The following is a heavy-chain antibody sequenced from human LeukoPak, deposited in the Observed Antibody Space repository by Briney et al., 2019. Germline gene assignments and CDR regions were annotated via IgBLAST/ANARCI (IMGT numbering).Heavy chain of an antibody. CDR1: GFTFGSYA. CDR3: AKVGNNWDFDY. D-gene: IGHD1-1*01. CDR2: ISYDGSNK. V-gene: IGHV3-30*18. Sequence: GRSLRLSCAASGFTFGSYAMHWVRQAPGKGLEWVALISYDGSNKYYADSVKGRFIVSRDNSKNTLYLQMNSLRAEDTAVYYCAKVGNNWDFDYWGQGTLVTVS. J-gene: IGHJ4*02.